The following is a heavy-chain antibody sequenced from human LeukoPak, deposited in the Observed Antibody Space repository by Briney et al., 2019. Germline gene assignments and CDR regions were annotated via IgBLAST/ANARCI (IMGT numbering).Heavy chain of an antibody. CDR2: IKQDGSEK. CDR1: GFTFSSYW. D-gene: IGHD6-19*01. V-gene: IGHV3-7*03. CDR3: AKDGGGWYTSGWYYFDS. Sequence: GGSLRLSCAASGFTFSSYWMSWVRQAPGKGLEWVANIKQDGSEKYYVDSVKGRFTISRDNSKNTLYLQMNNLRAEDTAMYYCAKDGGGWYTSGWYYFDSWGQGTLVTVSS. J-gene: IGHJ4*02.